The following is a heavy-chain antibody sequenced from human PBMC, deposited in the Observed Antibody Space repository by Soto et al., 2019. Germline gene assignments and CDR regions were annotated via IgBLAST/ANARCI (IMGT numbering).Heavy chain of an antibody. CDR3: ARGPLSLYSADFR. CDR1: GYTFTSYA. J-gene: IGHJ4*02. V-gene: IGHV1-3*01. CDR2: INGGNGDT. D-gene: IGHD6-13*01. Sequence: QVQLVQSGAEAKKPGASVRISCRTSGYTFTSYAITWLRHAPGQRLEWMGWINGGNGDTKCSQKFQDRLSITRDTSATIVSLGLSSLTSEDTAIYYCARGPLSLYSADFRWGQGTLVTVSS.